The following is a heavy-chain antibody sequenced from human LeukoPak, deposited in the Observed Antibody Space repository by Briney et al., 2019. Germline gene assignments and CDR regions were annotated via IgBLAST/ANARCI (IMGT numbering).Heavy chain of an antibody. D-gene: IGHD2-2*01. J-gene: IGHJ4*02. CDR3: ARVEDIVVVPAAIDY. CDR2: ISSSSSYI. CDR1: GFTFSSYS. Sequence: GGSLRLSCAASGFTFSSYSMNWVRQAPGKGLEWVSSISSSSSYIYYADSVKGRFTISRDNAKNSLYLQMNSLRSEDTAVYYCARVEDIVVVPAAIDYWGQGTLVTVSS. V-gene: IGHV3-21*01.